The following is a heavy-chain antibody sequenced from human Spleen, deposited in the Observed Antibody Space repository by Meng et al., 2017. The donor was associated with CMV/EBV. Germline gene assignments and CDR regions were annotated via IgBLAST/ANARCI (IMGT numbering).Heavy chain of an antibody. CDR1: GFTFNNFA. CDR3: ARDLAYYDFWGGLTNILDY. Sequence: GGSLRLSCVASGFTFNNFAMSWVRQAPGKGLEWVSYIGNSGNPIYYASSVKGRFTISRDNAKNSLYLQLNSLRPEDTAVYFCARDLAYYDFWGGLTNILDYWGQGTLVTVSS. V-gene: IGHV3-11*04. D-gene: IGHD3-3*01. J-gene: IGHJ4*02. CDR2: IGNSGNPI.